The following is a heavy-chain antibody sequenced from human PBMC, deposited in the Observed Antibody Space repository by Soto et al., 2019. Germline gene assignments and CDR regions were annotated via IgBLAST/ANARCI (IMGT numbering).Heavy chain of an antibody. D-gene: IGHD1-26*01. J-gene: IGHJ6*02. Sequence: GGSLRLSCAASGFDFSSYGMHWVRQTPGKGLEWVAVLGFDGGGRFYAGSVRGRFAISRDNSKKILYLQMDSLRVEDTALYYCAREPVGPDYAMDVWGQGTTVTVSS. V-gene: IGHV3-33*01. CDR1: GFDFSSYG. CDR3: AREPVGPDYAMDV. CDR2: LGFDGGGR.